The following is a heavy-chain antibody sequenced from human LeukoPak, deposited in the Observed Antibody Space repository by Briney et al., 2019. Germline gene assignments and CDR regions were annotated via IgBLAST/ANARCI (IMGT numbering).Heavy chain of an antibody. V-gene: IGHV1-3*01. CDR2: VVAGDGDT. CDR3: ATDSGGYHTGAFGY. CDR1: GYTFTTQA. D-gene: IGHD5-12*01. J-gene: IGHJ4*02. Sequence: ASVKVSCKASGYTFTTQAIHWVRQAPGQRLEWMGWVVAGDGDTKYSQKFQGRVTITRNTSISTAYMELSSLRSEDTAVYYCATDSGGYHTGAFGYWGQGTLVTVSS.